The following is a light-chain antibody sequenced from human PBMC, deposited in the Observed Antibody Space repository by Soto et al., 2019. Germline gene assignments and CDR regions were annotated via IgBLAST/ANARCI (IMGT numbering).Light chain of an antibody. Sequence: QSALTQPASVSGSPGQSITISCTGTSSDVGGNKYVSWYQQYPGKVPKLLINKVTNRPSGVSYRFSGSKSGNTASLTISALLAEDEADYFCASSTSDSLYVFGPGTKVTV. CDR1: SSDVGGNKY. CDR2: KVT. V-gene: IGLV2-14*01. J-gene: IGLJ1*01. CDR3: ASSTSDSLYV.